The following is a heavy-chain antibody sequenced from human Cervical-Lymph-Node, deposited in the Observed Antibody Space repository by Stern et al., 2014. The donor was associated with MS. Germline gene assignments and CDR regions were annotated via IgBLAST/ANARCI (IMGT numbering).Heavy chain of an antibody. CDR2: ISYDGSNK. D-gene: IGHD6-13*01. CDR1: GFTFSSYG. CDR3: AKTSLAADAFDI. Sequence: VQLVESGGGVVQPGRSLRLSCAASGFTFSSYGMHWVRQAPGKGLEWVAVISYDGSNKYYADSVKGRFTISRDNSKNTLYLQMNSLRAEDTAVYYCAKTSLAADAFDIWGQGTMVTVSS. V-gene: IGHV3-30*18. J-gene: IGHJ3*02.